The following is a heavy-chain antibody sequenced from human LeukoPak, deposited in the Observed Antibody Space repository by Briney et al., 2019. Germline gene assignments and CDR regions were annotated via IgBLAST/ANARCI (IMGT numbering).Heavy chain of an antibody. J-gene: IGHJ4*02. V-gene: IGHV1-8*01. CDR1: GYTFTSYD. D-gene: IGHD3-9*01. Sequence: ASAKVSCKASGYTFTSYDINWVRQATGQGLEWVGWMNPNSGNTGYAQKFQGRVTMTRNTSISTAYMELSSLRSEDTAVYYCARYYDILTDEGYFDYWGQGTLVTVSS. CDR3: ARYYDILTDEGYFDY. CDR2: MNPNSGNT.